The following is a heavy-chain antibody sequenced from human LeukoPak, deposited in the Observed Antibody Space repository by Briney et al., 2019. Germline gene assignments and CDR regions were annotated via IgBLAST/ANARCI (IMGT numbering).Heavy chain of an antibody. V-gene: IGHV3-11*01. CDR2: ISSSGSTI. CDR1: GFTFSDYY. CDR3: ARAATTKTGTKDYYYYGMDV. Sequence: GGSLRLSCAASGFTFSDYYMSWIRQAPGKGLEWVSYISSSGSTIYYADSVKGRFTISRDNAKNSLYLQMNSLRAEDTAVYYCARAATTKTGTKDYYYYGMDVWGQGTTVTVSS. J-gene: IGHJ6*02. D-gene: IGHD1-1*01.